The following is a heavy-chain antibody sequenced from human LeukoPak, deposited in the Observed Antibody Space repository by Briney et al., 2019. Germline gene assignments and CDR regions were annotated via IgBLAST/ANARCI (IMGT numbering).Heavy chain of an antibody. V-gene: IGHV3-7*05. CDR2: MKQDGSES. CDR1: GFSFSTYW. J-gene: IGHJ4*01. Sequence: GGSLRLSCATSGFSFSTYWMSWVRQAPGKGLEWVANMKQDGSESYYGDSVKGRFTISRDNAKRSLYLQMNNLGAEDTAVYYCAKEAFVLVVYASPRLGYVDWWGQGTLVNVSS. CDR3: AKEAFVLVVYASPRLGYVDW. D-gene: IGHD2-8*02.